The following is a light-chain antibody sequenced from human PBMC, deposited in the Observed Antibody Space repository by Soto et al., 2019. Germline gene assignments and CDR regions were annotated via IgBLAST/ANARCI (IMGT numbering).Light chain of an antibody. Sequence: EIVMTQSPATLSVSPGERATLSCRASQSVSSNLAWYQQKPGQAPRFLIYGASTRATGIPARFSGSGSGTEFTLTISRLEPEDFAVYYCHHYGRSPIYTFGPGTKVDIK. V-gene: IGKV3-15*01. CDR1: QSVSSN. J-gene: IGKJ3*01. CDR3: HHYGRSPIYT. CDR2: GAS.